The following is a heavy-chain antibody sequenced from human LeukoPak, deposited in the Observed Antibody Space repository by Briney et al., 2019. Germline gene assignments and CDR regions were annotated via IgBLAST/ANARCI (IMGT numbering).Heavy chain of an antibody. CDR3: ARRRDGYNLATFDY. V-gene: IGHV4-31*03. CDR1: GGSISSGGYY. D-gene: IGHD5-24*01. Sequence: SETLSLTCTVSGGSISSGGYYWSWIRQHPGKGLEWIGYIYYSGSTYYNPSLKSRLTISVDTSKNQFSLKLSSVTAADTAVYYCARRRDGYNLATFDYWGQGTLLTVSS. J-gene: IGHJ4*02. CDR2: IYYSGST.